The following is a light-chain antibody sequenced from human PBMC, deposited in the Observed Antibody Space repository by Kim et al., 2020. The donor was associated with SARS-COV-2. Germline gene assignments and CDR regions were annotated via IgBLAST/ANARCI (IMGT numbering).Light chain of an antibody. Sequence: AAVGDRVTITSRASQDISSDFGWCHQNPGRAAQHLLYGAASLQSGVPSRFSGSGAATEFSLTISSRLPEDFVTYFCLQHNTCPLNFGRGTRLEIK. CDR3: LQHNTCPLN. CDR2: GAA. V-gene: IGKV1-17*01. J-gene: IGKJ5*01. CDR1: QDISSD.